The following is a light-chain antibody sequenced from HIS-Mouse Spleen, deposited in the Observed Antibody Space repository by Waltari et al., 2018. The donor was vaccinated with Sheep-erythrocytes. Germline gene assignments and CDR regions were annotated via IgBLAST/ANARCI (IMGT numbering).Light chain of an antibody. CDR2: GAS. CDR3: QQYNNWPPLT. J-gene: IGKJ4*01. V-gene: IGKV3-15*01. CDR1: QSVSSN. Sequence: EIVMTQSPATLSVSPGERATLSCRASQSVSSNLAWYQQNPGQAPRLLIYGASTRATGIPARFSGSGSGTEFTLTISSMQSEDFAVYYCQQYNNWPPLTFGGGTKVE.